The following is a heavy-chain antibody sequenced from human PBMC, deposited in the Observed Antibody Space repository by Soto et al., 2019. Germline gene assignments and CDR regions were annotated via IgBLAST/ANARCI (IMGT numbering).Heavy chain of an antibody. Sequence: QVQLVESGGGVVQPGRSLRLSCAASGFTFSSYGMHWVRQAPGKGLEWVVVISYDGSNKYYADSVKGRFTISRDNSKNTLYLQMNSLRAEDTAVYYCAKAGEYCSGGSCLDFDYWGQGTLVTVSS. D-gene: IGHD2-15*01. CDR2: ISYDGSNK. V-gene: IGHV3-30*18. J-gene: IGHJ4*02. CDR1: GFTFSSYG. CDR3: AKAGEYCSGGSCLDFDY.